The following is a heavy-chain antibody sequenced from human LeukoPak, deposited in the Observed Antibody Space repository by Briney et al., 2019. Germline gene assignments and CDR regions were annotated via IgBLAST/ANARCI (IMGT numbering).Heavy chain of an antibody. CDR3: ARGRGVDYGDYTGDAFDI. Sequence: GGSLRLSCAASGFTFSSFAMSWVRQAPGKGLEWVAAISGSGGSTYYADSVRGRFTLSRDNSKNTLYLQMNSLRAEDTAVYYCARGRGVDYGDYTGDAFDIWGQGTMVTVSS. J-gene: IGHJ3*02. CDR2: ISGSGGST. V-gene: IGHV3-23*01. CDR1: GFTFSSFA. D-gene: IGHD4-17*01.